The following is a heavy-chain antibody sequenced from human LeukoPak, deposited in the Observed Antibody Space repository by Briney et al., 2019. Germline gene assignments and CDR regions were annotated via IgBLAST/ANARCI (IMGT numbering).Heavy chain of an antibody. J-gene: IGHJ4*02. D-gene: IGHD5-24*01. CDR1: GGSISSSSYY. V-gene: IGHV4-39*07. CDR3: ALGDGYNLHFDY. CDR2: IYYSGST. Sequence: SETLSLPCTDSGGSISSSSYYWGWIRQPPGKGLEWIGSIYYSGSTYYNPSLKSRVTISVDTSKNQFSLKLSSVTAADTAVYYCALGDGYNLHFDYWGQGTLVTVSS.